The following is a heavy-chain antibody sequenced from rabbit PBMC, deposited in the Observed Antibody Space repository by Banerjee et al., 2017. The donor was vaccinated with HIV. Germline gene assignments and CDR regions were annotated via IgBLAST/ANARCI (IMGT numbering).Heavy chain of an antibody. J-gene: IGHJ4*01. V-gene: IGHV1S43*01. D-gene: IGHD4-1*01. Sequence: QEQLEESGGDLVQPEGSLTLTCTASGFSFSSSYHLCWVRQAPGKGLEWIGCINTGSGSTWYASWVNGRFTISRSTSLNTVDLKMTSLTVADTATYFCARDLAGVIGWNFNLWGQGTLVTVS. CDR1: GFSFSSSYH. CDR3: ARDLAGVIGWNFNL. CDR2: INTGSGST.